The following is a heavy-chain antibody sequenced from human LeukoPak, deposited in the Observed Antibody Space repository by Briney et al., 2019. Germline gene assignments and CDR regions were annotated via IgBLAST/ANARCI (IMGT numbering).Heavy chain of an antibody. D-gene: IGHD1-7*01. CDR3: ARIGMENFYDL. CDR2: INGAGDRT. CDR1: GFTFCGFS. Sequence: SGGSLRLSCAGSGFTFCGFSMHWVRQTPGRGLEYVSAINGAGDRTYYADSVKGRFSISRDNSKNTLYLQMGNLRGEDMALYFCARIGMENFYDLWGQGTLVTVSA. V-gene: IGHV3-64*02. J-gene: IGHJ5*02.